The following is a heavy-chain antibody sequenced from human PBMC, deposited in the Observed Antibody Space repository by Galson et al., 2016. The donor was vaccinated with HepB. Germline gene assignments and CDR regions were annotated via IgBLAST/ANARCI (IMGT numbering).Heavy chain of an antibody. CDR1: GFTFSRYA. CDR2: IKNKLHGGTT. Sequence: SLRLSCAASGFTFSRYAMHWVRQAPGKGLEWVGRIKNKLHGGTTDYAAPVKGRFTISRDDSKNTLYLQMNSLKTEDTAVYYCTTGFDGFQNWGQGTLVTVSS. J-gene: IGHJ1*01. V-gene: IGHV3-15*07. CDR3: TTGFDGFQN.